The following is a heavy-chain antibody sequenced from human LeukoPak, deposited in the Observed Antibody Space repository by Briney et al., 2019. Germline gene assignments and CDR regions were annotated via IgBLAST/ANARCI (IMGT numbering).Heavy chain of an antibody. CDR1: GYSFIGYY. J-gene: IGHJ3*02. CDR2: INPNSGGA. CDR3: AKSTAKGSISDGFDI. V-gene: IGHV1-2*02. Sequence: ASVKVSCKASGYSFIGYYIHWVRQAPGQGLEWMGWINPNSGGANYAQKFQGRVTMTRDTSISTVYMELTRLRSDDTAMYYCAKSTAKGSISDGFDIWGQGTMVTVAS. D-gene: IGHD2-21*02.